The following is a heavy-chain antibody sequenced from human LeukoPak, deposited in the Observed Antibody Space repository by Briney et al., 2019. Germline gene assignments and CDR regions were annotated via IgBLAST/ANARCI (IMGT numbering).Heavy chain of an antibody. V-gene: IGHV4-31*03. J-gene: IGHJ4*02. D-gene: IGHD2-8*01. CDR3: ARGVRYCTNGVCSRYFDY. CDR2: IYYSGST. Sequence: NPSETLSLTCTVSGGSIGSGGYYWSWIRQHPGKGLEWIGYIYYSGSTYYNPSLKSRVTISVDTSKNQFSLKLSSVTAADTAVYYCARGVRYCTNGVCSRYFDYWGQGTLVTVSS. CDR1: GGSIGSGGYY.